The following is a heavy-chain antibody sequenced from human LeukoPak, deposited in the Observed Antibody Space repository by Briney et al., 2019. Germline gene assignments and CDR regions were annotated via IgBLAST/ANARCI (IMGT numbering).Heavy chain of an antibody. CDR2: ISAYNGNT. V-gene: IGHV1-18*01. Sequence: ASVKVSCKASGYTFTSYGISWVRQAPGRGLKWWGWISAYNGNTNYAQKLQGRVTMTTDTSTSTAYMELRSLRSDDTAVYYCATGPLKSDTLPGVWGKGTTVTVSS. D-gene: IGHD2-2*02. CDR1: GYTFTSYG. CDR3: ATGPLKSDTLPGV. J-gene: IGHJ6*04.